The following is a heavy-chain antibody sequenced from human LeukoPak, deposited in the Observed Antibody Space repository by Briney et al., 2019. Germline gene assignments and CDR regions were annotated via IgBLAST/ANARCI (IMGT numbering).Heavy chain of an antibody. CDR2: ISAYNGNT. J-gene: IGHJ6*02. V-gene: IGHV1-18*01. CDR1: GYTFTSYG. Sequence: ASVKVSCKASGYTFTSYGISWVRQAPGQGLEWMGWISAYNGNTNYAQKLQGRVTMTTDTSTSTAYMELRSLRSDDTAVYYCARDWPIYYYYGMDVWGQGTTVTVPS. CDR3: ARDWPIYYYYGMDV.